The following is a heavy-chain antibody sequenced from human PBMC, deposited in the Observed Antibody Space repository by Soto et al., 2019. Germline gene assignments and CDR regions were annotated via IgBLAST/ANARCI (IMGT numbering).Heavy chain of an antibody. CDR3: ARDRGSYAIDY. D-gene: IGHD2-15*01. J-gene: IGHJ4*02. Sequence: QVQLVQSGAEVKKPGASVKVSCKASGYTFTSYGISWVRQAPGQGLEWMGWISANNGNRNYAQKLQGRVTMTTATPTDTAYIELRRLRSYDTAVYHCARDRGSYAIDYWGQGTLVTVSS. CDR2: ISANNGNR. V-gene: IGHV1-18*01. CDR1: GYTFTSYG.